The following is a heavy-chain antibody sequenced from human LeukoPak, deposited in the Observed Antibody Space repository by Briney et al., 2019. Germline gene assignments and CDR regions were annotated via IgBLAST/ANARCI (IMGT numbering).Heavy chain of an antibody. CDR1: GGTFSNYA. V-gene: IGHV1-69*05. Sequence: SVKVSCKASGGTFSNYAISWVRQAPGQGLEWMGRIIPIFGTADYAQKFQGRVTITTDRSKSTAYMELSSLRSEDTAVYYCARDVRGSLARGVVYSDYYHYYMDVWGEGTTVTVSS. CDR3: ARDVRGSLARGVVYSDYYHYYMDV. J-gene: IGHJ6*03. D-gene: IGHD3-10*01. CDR2: IIPIFGTA.